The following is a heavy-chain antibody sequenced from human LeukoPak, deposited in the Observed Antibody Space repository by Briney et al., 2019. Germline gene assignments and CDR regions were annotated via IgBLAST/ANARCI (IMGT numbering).Heavy chain of an antibody. D-gene: IGHD2-2*01. V-gene: IGHV4-34*01. CDR3: ARRDKYQLLNFDY. CDR1: GGSFSGYY. CDR2: INHSAST. Sequence: SETLSLTCAVYGGSFSGYYWSWIRQPPGKGLEWIGEINHSASTNYNPSLKSRVTISVDTSKNQFSLKLSSVTAADTAVYYCARRDKYQLLNFDYWGQGTLVTVSS. J-gene: IGHJ4*02.